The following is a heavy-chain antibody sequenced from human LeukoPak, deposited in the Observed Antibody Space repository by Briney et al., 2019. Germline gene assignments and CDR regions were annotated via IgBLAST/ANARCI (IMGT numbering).Heavy chain of an antibody. V-gene: IGHV3-23*01. D-gene: IGHD6-13*01. CDR1: RFTFNNYA. CDR2: ISGDGTLT. Sequence: GGSLRLSCAASRFTFNNYAMNWVRQAPGKGLEWVSTISGDGTLTYYADSVKGRFTISRDNSKNTLYLQMNSLRAEDTAVYYCARGSRIAAASYYFDYWGQGTLVTVSS. J-gene: IGHJ4*02. CDR3: ARGSRIAAASYYFDY.